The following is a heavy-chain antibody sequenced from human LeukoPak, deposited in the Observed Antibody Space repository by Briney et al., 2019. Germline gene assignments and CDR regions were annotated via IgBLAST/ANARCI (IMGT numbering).Heavy chain of an antibody. D-gene: IGHD3-22*01. CDR3: ARIGLGGYLYYFDY. CDR2: MNPNSGNT. CDR1: GYTFTSYD. V-gene: IGHV1-8*03. Sequence: AXXKVSCKASGYTFTSYDINWVRQAPGQGLEWMGWMNPNSGNTGYAQKFQGRVTITRNTSISTAYMELSSLRSEDTAVYYCARIGLGGYLYYFDYWGQGTLVTVSS. J-gene: IGHJ4*02.